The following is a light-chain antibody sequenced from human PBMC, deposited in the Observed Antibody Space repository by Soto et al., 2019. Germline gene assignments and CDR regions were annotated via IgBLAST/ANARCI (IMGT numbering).Light chain of an antibody. CDR3: QQYNNWPPYT. CDR2: DAS. V-gene: IGKV3-15*01. Sequence: EIVMTQSPATLSVSPGERATLSCRASQSITSNLAWYQQKPGQAPGLLIYDASTRATGIPARFSGSGSVTEFTLNNSSLQSEDFAVYYCQQYNNWPPYTFGQGTKLEIK. CDR1: QSITSN. J-gene: IGKJ2*01.